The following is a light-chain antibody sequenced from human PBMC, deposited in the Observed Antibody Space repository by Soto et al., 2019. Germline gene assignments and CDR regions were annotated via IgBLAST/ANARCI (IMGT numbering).Light chain of an antibody. CDR2: EGS. V-gene: IGLV2-23*01. Sequence: QSALTQPASVSGSPGQSITISCTGTSSDVVSYNLVSWYQQHPGKAPKLMIYEGSKRPSGVSNRFSGSKSGNTASLTISGLQAEDEADYYCCSYAGSSTYGFGTGTKLTVL. CDR1: SSDVVSYNL. J-gene: IGLJ1*01. CDR3: CSYAGSSTYG.